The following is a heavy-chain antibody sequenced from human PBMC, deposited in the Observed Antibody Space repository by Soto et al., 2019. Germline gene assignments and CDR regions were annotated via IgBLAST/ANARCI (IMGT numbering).Heavy chain of an antibody. CDR3: TTDRIAARLFDY. V-gene: IGHV3-15*01. CDR1: GFTFSNAW. Sequence: GGSLRLSCAASGFTFSNAWMSWVRQAPGKGLEWVGRIKSKTDGGTTDYAAPVKGRFTISRDDSKNTLYLQMNSLKTEDTAVYYCTTDRIAARLFDYWGQGTLVTVSS. CDR2: IKSKTDGGTT. J-gene: IGHJ4*02. D-gene: IGHD6-6*01.